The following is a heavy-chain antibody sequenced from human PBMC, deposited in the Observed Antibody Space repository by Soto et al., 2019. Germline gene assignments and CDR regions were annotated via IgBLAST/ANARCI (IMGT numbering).Heavy chain of an antibody. V-gene: IGHV3-23*01. CDR1: GFTFSSYA. Sequence: HPGGSVRLSCAASGFTFSSYAMSWVRQAPGKGLEWVSAISGSGGSTYYADSVKGRFTISRDNSKNTLYLQMNSLRAEDTAVYYCAKGQQLVLVDYYGMDVWGQGTTVTVSS. J-gene: IGHJ6*02. D-gene: IGHD6-13*01. CDR3: AKGQQLVLVDYYGMDV. CDR2: ISGSGGST.